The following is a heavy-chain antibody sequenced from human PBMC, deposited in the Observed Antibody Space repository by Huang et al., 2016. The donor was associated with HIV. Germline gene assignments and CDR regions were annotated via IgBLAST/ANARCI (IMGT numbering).Heavy chain of an antibody. D-gene: IGHD6-19*01. V-gene: IGHV1-8*01. CDR3: ARLTSGWYQDY. CDR1: GYIFSNYD. CDR2: LNPNSGKT. Sequence: QVQLVQSGPEVKKPGASVKVSCQTSGYIFSNYDINWVRQAPRQGLQWMGWLNPNSGKTAYGQKFQDRVTLTRSTSTGAAYMVLNSLTSQDTAVYYCARLTSGWYQDYWGQGTLVTVSS. J-gene: IGHJ4*02.